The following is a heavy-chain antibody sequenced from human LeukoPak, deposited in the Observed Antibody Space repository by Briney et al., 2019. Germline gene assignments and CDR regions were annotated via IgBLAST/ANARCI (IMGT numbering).Heavy chain of an antibody. D-gene: IGHD3-10*02. V-gene: IGHV3-20*04. CDR3: AELGITMIGGV. CDR1: GFTFDDYG. CDR2: VNWNGNTR. J-gene: IGHJ6*04. Sequence: GGSLRLSCAASGFTFDDYGMSWVRQAPGKGLAWVSAVNWNGNTRGYADSVKGRFTISRDNAKNSLYLQMNSLRAEDTAVYYCAELGITMIGGVWGKGTTVTISS.